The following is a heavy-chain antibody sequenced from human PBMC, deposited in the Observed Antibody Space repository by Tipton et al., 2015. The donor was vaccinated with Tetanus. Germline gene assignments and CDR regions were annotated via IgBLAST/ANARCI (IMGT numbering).Heavy chain of an antibody. Sequence: TASGFTFDDYAMHWVRQVPGKGPEWVAGIIWNGNKIDYADSVKGRFTISRDTARESVFLQMNSLRAEDSALYYCAKDGYSSVLRRFEEWGQGTLVTVSS. CDR1: GFTFDDYA. CDR2: IIWNGNKI. D-gene: IGHD6-19*01. CDR3: AKDGYSSVLRRFEE. V-gene: IGHV3-9*01. J-gene: IGHJ4*02.